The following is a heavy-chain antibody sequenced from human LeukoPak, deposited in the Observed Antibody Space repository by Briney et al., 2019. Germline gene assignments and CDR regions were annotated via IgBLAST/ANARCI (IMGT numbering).Heavy chain of an antibody. CDR1: GFAFSNYW. Sequence: PGGSLRLSCAASGFAFSNYWMSWVRQAPGKGLEWVASIKQDESDKYYVGSVKGRFTISRDNAKKSLCLQMNSLRAEDTAVYYCARDNRDIAVVPAAMGDYYYYGMDVWGRGTTVTVSS. CDR3: ARDNRDIAVVPAAMGDYYYYGMDV. CDR2: IKQDESDK. J-gene: IGHJ6*02. V-gene: IGHV3-7*05. D-gene: IGHD2-2*01.